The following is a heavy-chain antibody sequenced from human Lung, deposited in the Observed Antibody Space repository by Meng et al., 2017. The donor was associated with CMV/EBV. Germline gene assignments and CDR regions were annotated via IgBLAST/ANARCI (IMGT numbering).Heavy chain of an antibody. CDR1: GDTFSNLA. Sequence: KVSCKASGDTFSNLAISWARQTPRQGLEWMGGIIPTFNTIKYAQKFQGRLTITTDRSTSTAYMDLSSLRSDDTAVYYCVRDRIGWFDPWGQGTLVTVSS. CDR3: VRDRIGWFDP. J-gene: IGHJ5*02. V-gene: IGHV1-69*05. D-gene: IGHD2-15*01. CDR2: IIPTFNTI.